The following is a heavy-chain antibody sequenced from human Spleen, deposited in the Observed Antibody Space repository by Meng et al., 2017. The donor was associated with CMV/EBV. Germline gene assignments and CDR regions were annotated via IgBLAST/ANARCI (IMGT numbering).Heavy chain of an antibody. J-gene: IGHJ4*02. CDR3: AKDRMVVTPYYFDF. D-gene: IGHD4-23*01. V-gene: IGHV3-23*01. CDR1: GFSFNNFG. CDR2: IRGSGTST. Sequence: SGFSFNNFGMGWVRQAPGKGLEWVSSIRGSGTSTYYADSVKGRFTISRDNSKNTVFLQMNSLRVEDTAVYYCAKDRMVVTPYYFDFWGQGALVTVSS.